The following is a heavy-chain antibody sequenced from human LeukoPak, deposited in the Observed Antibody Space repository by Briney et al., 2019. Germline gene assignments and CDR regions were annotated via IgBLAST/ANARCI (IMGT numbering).Heavy chain of an antibody. CDR1: GFTVSSNY. V-gene: IGHV3-53*01. J-gene: IGHJ3*02. Sequence: GGSLRLSCAASGFTVSSNYISWVRQAPGKGLEWVSVIYSGGSTYYADSVKGRFTISRDNSKNTLYLQMNSLRAEDTAVYYCARIGTYYYDSSGSDYDAFDIWGQGTMVTVSS. CDR3: ARIGTYYYDSSGSDYDAFDI. D-gene: IGHD3-22*01. CDR2: IYSGGST.